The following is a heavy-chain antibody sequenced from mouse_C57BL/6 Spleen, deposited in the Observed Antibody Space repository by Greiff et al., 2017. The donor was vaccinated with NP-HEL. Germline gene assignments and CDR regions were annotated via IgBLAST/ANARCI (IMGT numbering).Heavy chain of an antibody. D-gene: IGHD1-1*01. CDR1: GFNIKNTY. V-gene: IGHV14-3*01. Sequence: EVMLVESVAELVRPGASVKLSCTASGFNIKNTYMHWVKQRPEQGLEWIGRIDPANGNTKYAPKFQGKATITADTSSNTAYLQLSSLTSEDTAIYYCARRDYGSSYGFAYWGQGTLVTVSA. CDR3: ARRDYGSSYGFAY. J-gene: IGHJ3*01. CDR2: IDPANGNT.